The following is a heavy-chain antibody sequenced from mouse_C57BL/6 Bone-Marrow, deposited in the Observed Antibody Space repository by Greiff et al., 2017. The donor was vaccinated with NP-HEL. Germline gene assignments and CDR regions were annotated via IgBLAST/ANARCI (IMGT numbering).Heavy chain of an antibody. J-gene: IGHJ2*01. CDR3: ARDGYYSSFDY. V-gene: IGHV1-81*01. Sequence: VQLQQSGAELARPGASVKLSCKASGYTFTSYGISWVKQRTGQGLEWIGEIYPRSGNTYYNEKFKGKATLTADKSYSTAYMELRSLTSEDSAVYFCARDGYYSSFDYWGQGTTLTVSS. CDR1: GYTFTSYG. CDR2: IYPRSGNT. D-gene: IGHD2-3*01.